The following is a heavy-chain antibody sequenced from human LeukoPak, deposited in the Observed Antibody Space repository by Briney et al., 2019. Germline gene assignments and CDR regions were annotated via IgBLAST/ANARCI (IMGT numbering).Heavy chain of an antibody. CDR1: GYTFTGYY. Sequence: ASVKVTCKASGYTFTGYYMHWVRQATGQGLEYMGRINPISGGTVYAQKFQGRVTMTRDTSITTAYMELTRLTSDDTAVYYCARYCSSTSCYSDYWGQGTLVTVSS. CDR3: ARYCSSTSCYSDY. J-gene: IGHJ4*02. V-gene: IGHV1-2*06. D-gene: IGHD2-2*01. CDR2: INPISGGT.